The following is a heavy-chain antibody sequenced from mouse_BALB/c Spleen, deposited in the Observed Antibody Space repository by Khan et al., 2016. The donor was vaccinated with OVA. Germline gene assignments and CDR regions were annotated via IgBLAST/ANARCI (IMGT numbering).Heavy chain of an antibody. CDR3: TRSGYANPFAF. CDR1: GYTFSSYY. Sequence: VELVESGTELVKPGASVKLSCKASGYTFSSYYMYWVKQRPGQGLEWIGGINPSNDVTNFNEKFKTKATLTVDKSSSTAYMQLSSLTSEDSAVYDCTRSGYANPFAFWGQGTLVTVSA. CDR2: INPSNDVT. V-gene: IGHV1-53*01. J-gene: IGHJ3*01. D-gene: IGHD2-10*02.